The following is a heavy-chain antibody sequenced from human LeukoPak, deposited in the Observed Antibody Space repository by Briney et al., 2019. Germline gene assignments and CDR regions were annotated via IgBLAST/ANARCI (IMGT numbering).Heavy chain of an antibody. V-gene: IGHV4-39*07. CDR2: IYYSGST. J-gene: IGHJ4*02. D-gene: IGHD2-15*01. CDR3: ASEQSIVVVSAYYFDY. Sequence: PSETLSLTCTVSGGSISSSSYYWGWIRQPPGKGLEWIGSIYYSGSTYYNPSLKSRVTISVDTSKNQFSLKLSSVTAADTAVYYCASEQSIVVVSAYYFDYWGQGTLVTVSS. CDR1: GGSISSSSYY.